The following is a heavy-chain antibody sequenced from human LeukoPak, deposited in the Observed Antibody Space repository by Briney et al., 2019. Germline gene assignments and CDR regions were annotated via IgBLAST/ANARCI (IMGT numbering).Heavy chain of an antibody. Sequence: GGSLRLSCAASGFTFSSYSMNWVRQAPGKGLEWVSSISSSSSYIYYADSVKGRFTISRDNAKNSLYLQMNSLRAEDTAVYYYSRAGMHDAFDIWGQGTMVTVSS. V-gene: IGHV3-21*01. CDR1: GFTFSSYS. CDR3: SRAGMHDAFDI. J-gene: IGHJ3*02. D-gene: IGHD3-10*01. CDR2: ISSSSSYI.